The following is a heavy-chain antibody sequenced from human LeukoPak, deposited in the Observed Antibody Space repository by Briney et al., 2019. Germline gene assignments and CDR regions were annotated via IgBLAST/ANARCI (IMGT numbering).Heavy chain of an antibody. CDR2: INEHGTAT. CDR1: GFSFSASW. V-gene: IGHV3-7*01. CDR3: VKGQPYNSYEF. Sequence: PGWSLRLSCVASGFSFSASWMTWVRQAPGKGLEWVANINEHGTATYYVEYMRGRFDISRDNSKNSLFLQMNRLRAEDTAVYFCVKGQPYNSYEFRGQGTLVSVSS. D-gene: IGHD1-1*01. J-gene: IGHJ1*01.